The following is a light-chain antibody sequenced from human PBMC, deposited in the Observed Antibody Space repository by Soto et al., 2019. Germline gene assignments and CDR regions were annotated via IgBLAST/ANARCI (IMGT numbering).Light chain of an antibody. Sequence: EIVLTQSPATLSLSPGERATLSCRASQSVRSYLAWYQQRPGQAPRLLIYDASNRATGIPARFSGSGSGTDFTLTISSLEPGDFAVYYCHQRSSWPLTFGGGTTVEI. CDR2: DAS. CDR1: QSVRSY. J-gene: IGKJ4*01. CDR3: HQRSSWPLT. V-gene: IGKV3-11*01.